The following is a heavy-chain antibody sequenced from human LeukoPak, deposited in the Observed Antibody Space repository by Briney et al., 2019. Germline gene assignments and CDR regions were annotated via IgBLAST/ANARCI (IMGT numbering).Heavy chain of an antibody. CDR1: GYTFTSYA. D-gene: IGHD2-2*01. CDR2: INAGNGNT. J-gene: IGHJ6*02. Sequence: ASVKVSCTASGYTFTSYAMHWVRQAPGQRLEWMGWINAGNGNTKYSQKFQGRVTITRDTSASTAYMELSSLRSEDTAVYYCARDRLRGYCSSTSCYLMSYGMDVWGQGTTVTVSS. CDR3: ARDRLRGYCSSTSCYLMSYGMDV. V-gene: IGHV1-3*01.